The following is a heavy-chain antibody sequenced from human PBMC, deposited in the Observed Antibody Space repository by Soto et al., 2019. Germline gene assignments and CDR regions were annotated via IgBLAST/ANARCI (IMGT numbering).Heavy chain of an antibody. V-gene: IGHV4-59*01. J-gene: IGHJ4*02. Sequence: SETLSLTCTVSGGSISSYYWSWIRQPPGKGLEWIGYIYYSGTTNYNPSLKSRVTISVDTSKNQFSLKLSSVTAADTAVYYCARDRVADGTFDYWGQGTQVTVSS. CDR2: IYYSGTT. D-gene: IGHD6-19*01. CDR3: ARDRVADGTFDY. CDR1: GGSISSYY.